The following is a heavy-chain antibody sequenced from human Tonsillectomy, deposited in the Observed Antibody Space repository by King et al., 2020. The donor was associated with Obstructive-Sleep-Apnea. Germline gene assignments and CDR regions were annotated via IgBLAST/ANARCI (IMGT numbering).Heavy chain of an antibody. CDR1: GFTFSSYA. D-gene: IGHD4-17*01. CDR2: ISYDGSNK. Sequence: QLVQSGGGVVQPGRSLRLSCAASGFTFSSYAMHWVRQAPGKGLEWVAVISYDGSNKYYADSVKGRFTISRDNSKNTLYLQMNSLRAEDTVVYYCARDATTVTPYYYYGMDVWGQGTTVTVSS. J-gene: IGHJ6*02. V-gene: IGHV3-30-3*01. CDR3: ARDATTVTPYYYYGMDV.